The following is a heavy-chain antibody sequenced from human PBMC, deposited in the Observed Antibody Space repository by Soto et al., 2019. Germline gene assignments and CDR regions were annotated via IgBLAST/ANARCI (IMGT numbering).Heavy chain of an antibody. CDR1: GGTFSSYA. V-gene: IGHV1-69*01. J-gene: IGHJ6*02. Sequence: QVQLVQSGAEVKKPGSSVKVSCKASGGTFSSYAISWVRQAPGQGLEWMGGIIPIFGTANYAQKFQGRVTITADESTSTAYMELSSLRSEDTAVYYCARESRLPYYDSRGYYGGMDVWGQGTTVTVSS. CDR3: ARESRLPYYDSRGYYGGMDV. D-gene: IGHD3-22*01. CDR2: IIPIFGTA.